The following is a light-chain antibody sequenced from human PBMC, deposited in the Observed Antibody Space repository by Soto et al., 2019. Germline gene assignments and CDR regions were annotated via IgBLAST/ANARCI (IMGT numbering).Light chain of an antibody. V-gene: IGKV1-5*03. CDR3: QQYNNWLRT. J-gene: IGKJ1*01. Sequence: DIQMTQSPSTLSAAVGDRVTITCRASQSINSWLAWYQQKPGEAPKVLIYKASNLESGVPSRFSGSGSGTEFTLTISSLQSEDFAVYYCQQYNNWLRTFGQGTKGDIK. CDR2: KAS. CDR1: QSINSW.